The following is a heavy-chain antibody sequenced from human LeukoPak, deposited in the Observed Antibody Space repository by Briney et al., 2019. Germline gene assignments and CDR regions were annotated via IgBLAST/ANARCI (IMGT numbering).Heavy chain of an antibody. Sequence: SETLSLTCTVSGGSISSSSYYWGWIRQPPGKGLEWIGSIYYSGSTYYNPSLKSRVTISVDTSKNQFSLKPSSVTAADTAVYYCARLVASITSFDYWGQGTLVTVSS. CDR2: IYYSGST. CDR3: ARLVASITSFDY. J-gene: IGHJ4*02. D-gene: IGHD2-21*01. V-gene: IGHV4-39*01. CDR1: GGSISSSSYY.